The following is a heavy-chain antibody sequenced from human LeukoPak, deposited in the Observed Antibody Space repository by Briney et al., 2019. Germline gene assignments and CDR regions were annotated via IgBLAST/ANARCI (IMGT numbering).Heavy chain of an antibody. J-gene: IGHJ4*02. V-gene: IGHV3-23*01. CDR3: AKVPGKGYCSSTSCRNDY. D-gene: IGHD2-2*01. Sequence: GRSLRLSCAASGFTFDDYAMSWVRQAPGKGLEWVSAISGSGGSTYYADSVKGRFTISRDNSKNTLYLQMNSLRAEDTAVYYCAKVPGKGYCSSTSCRNDYWGQGTLVTVSS. CDR1: GFTFDDYA. CDR2: ISGSGGST.